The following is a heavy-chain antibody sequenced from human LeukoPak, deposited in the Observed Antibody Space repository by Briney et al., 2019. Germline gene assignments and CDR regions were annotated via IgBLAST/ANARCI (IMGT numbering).Heavy chain of an antibody. CDR2: IIPIFCSG. CDR3: ARVHWNDGFYYYCMDV. D-gene: IGHD1-1*01. J-gene: IGHJ6*04. V-gene: IGHV1-69*13. CDR1: VCSFSSYA. Sequence: SVTVSCKASVCSFSSYAISCVRQAPGQSLEWIGEIIPIFCSGNYAQKFEARVTITGDESTSTAYMELSSLRSEDTAVYYCARVHWNDGFYYYCMDVWGKGTTVTVSS.